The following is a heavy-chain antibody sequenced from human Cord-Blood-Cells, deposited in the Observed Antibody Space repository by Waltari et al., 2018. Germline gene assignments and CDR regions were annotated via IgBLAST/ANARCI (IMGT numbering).Heavy chain of an antibody. J-gene: IGHJ4*02. CDR2: INPNSGGT. CDR3: ARPFTGITPTWGFDY. Sequence: QVQLVQSGAEVKKPGASVKVSCKASGYTFTGYYMHWVRQAPGQGLEWMGWINPNSGGTNYAQKFQGRVTMTRDTSISTAYMELSRLRSDDTAVYYCARPFTGITPTWGFDYWGQGTLVTVSS. D-gene: IGHD2-15*01. CDR1: GYTFTGYY. V-gene: IGHV1-2*02.